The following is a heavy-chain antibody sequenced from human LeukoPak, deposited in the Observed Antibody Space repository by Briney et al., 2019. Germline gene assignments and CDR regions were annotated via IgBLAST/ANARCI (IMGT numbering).Heavy chain of an antibody. CDR1: GYTFTNDW. CDR2: IYPGDSDT. J-gene: IGHJ3*02. D-gene: IGHD6-13*01. CDR3: ARQSTRQQPERGHDAFDI. V-gene: IGHV5-51*01. Sequence: GESLKISCKGSGYTFTNDWIAWVRQMPGKGLEWMGIIYPGDSDTRYSPSFQGQVTISADKSISTTFLQWSSLKASDTAMYYCARQSTRQQPERGHDAFDIWGQGTMVTVSS.